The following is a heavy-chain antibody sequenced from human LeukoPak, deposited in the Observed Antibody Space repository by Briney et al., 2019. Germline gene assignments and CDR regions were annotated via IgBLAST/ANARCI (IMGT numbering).Heavy chain of an antibody. V-gene: IGHV4-39*07. J-gene: IGHJ3*02. Sequence: SETLSLTCTVSGGSISSSSYYWGWIRQPPGKGLEWIGSIYHSGSTNYNPSLKSRVTISVDKSKNQFSLKLSSVTAADTAVYYCATNWDANSTGNDAFDIWGQGTMVTVSS. D-gene: IGHD7-27*01. CDR3: ATNWDANSTGNDAFDI. CDR2: IYHSGST. CDR1: GGSISSSSYY.